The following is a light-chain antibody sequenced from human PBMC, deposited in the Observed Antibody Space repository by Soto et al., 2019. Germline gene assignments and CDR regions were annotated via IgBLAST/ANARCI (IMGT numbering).Light chain of an antibody. CDR1: QGISSY. J-gene: IGKJ1*01. Sequence: IQLTQSPSSLSASVGDRVTITCRASQGISSYLAWYQQKPGKAPKLLIYAASTLQSGVPSRFSGSGSGTEFTLTISSLQPDDFATYYCQHYNSYSEAFGQGTKVGI. V-gene: IGKV1-9*01. CDR2: AAS. CDR3: QHYNSYSEA.